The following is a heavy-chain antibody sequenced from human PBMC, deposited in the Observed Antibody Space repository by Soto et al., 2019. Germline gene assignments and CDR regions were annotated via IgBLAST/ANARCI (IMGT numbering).Heavy chain of an antibody. CDR2: ISGSGGST. J-gene: IGHJ1*01. D-gene: IGHD3-22*01. V-gene: IGHV3-23*01. Sequence: GGSLRLSCAASGFTFSSYAMSWVRQAPGKGLEWVSAISGSGGSTYYAGSVKGRFTISRDNSKNTLYLQMNSLRAEDTAVYYCETHLSYDSSVRQHWGQGTLVTVSS. CDR1: GFTFSSYA. CDR3: ETHLSYDSSVRQH.